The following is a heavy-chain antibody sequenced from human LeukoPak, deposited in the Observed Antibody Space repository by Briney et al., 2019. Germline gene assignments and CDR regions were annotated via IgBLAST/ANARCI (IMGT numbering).Heavy chain of an antibody. CDR1: RYTFTSYY. Sequence: GASVKVSCKASRYTFTSYYIHWVRQAPGQGLEWMGIINPSIGSTIYSQKFQGRVTMTRDTSTSTVYMELSSLKSEDTAVYYCARGLLWFGELSGSWFDPWGQGTLVTVSS. J-gene: IGHJ5*02. CDR2: INPSIGST. CDR3: ARGLLWFGELSGSWFDP. D-gene: IGHD3-10*01. V-gene: IGHV1-46*01.